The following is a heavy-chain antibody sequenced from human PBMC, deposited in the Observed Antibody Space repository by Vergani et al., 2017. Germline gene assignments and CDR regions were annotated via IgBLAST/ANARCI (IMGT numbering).Heavy chain of an antibody. Sequence: EVQLVQSGAEVKKPGESLKISCKRSGYIFTSYWIGWVRQMPGKGLEWMGIIYPGDSDTRYSPSFQGQVTIPADKYISTAYRQWSSLKASNTAMYYYARLTWHYGSGSYNMGEGYVAYWGQGTLVTVSS. V-gene: IGHV5-51*01. D-gene: IGHD3-10*01. CDR2: IYPGDSDT. J-gene: IGHJ4*02. CDR1: GYIFTSYW. CDR3: ARLTWHYGSGSYNMGEGYVAY.